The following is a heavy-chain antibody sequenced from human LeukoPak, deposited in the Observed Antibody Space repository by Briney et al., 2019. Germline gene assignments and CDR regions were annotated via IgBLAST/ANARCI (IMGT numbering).Heavy chain of an antibody. CDR1: GYYLTSYW. V-gene: IGHV5-51*01. D-gene: IGHD1-1*01. Sequence: GESLKISCQGSGYYLTSYWIGWVRRMPGKGLDWMGIIFPGDSDARYSPSFQGQVTISVDRSISTAYLQWSSLKASDTAMYYCARRNGNYFDYWGQGTPVTVSS. J-gene: IGHJ4*02. CDR3: ARRNGNYFDY. CDR2: IFPGDSDA.